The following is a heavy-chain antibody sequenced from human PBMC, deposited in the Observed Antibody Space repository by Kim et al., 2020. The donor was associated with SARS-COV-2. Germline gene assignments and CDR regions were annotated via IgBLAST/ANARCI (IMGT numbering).Heavy chain of an antibody. V-gene: IGHV3-23*01. CDR1: GFTFTGYA. CDR3: MKGGWASIWDH. D-gene: IGHD3-9*01. J-gene: IGHJ4*02. CDR2: IDGSDGTI. Sequence: GGSLRLSCTTSGFTFTGYAMSWVRQAPGKGLEWVSSIDGSDGTIYYVDSVKGRFTISRDNSKNTLYLQMNSLRADDTAVYYCMKGGWASIWDHWGQGTRVTVSS.